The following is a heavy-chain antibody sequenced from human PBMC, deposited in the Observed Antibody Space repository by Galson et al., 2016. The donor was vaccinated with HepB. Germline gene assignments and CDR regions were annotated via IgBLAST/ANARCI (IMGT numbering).Heavy chain of an antibody. Sequence: SLRLSCAASGFTFSSYTMTWVRLAPGKGLEWVSYISLSSRIIYYADSVQGRFTISRDDAKKSLHLQMDSLRDEDTAVYYCARGRGGYDSSAYPFNLWGQGTRVTVSS. CDR3: ARGRGGYDSSAYPFNL. CDR2: ISLSSRII. CDR1: GFTFSSYT. V-gene: IGHV3-48*02. J-gene: IGHJ5*02. D-gene: IGHD3-22*01.